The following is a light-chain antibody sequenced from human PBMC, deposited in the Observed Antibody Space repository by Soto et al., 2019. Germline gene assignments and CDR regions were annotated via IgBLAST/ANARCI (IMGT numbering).Light chain of an antibody. J-gene: IGKJ5*01. CDR1: QSVTNDY. V-gene: IGKV3-20*01. CDR2: GAS. Sequence: EIVLTQSPGTLSLSPGERATLSCRASQSVTNDYLAWYQHKPGQAPRLLIYGASSGATDIPDRFSGSGSGTDFPLPLSRLEPEDFAVYYCQQYGSSPITFGPGTRLEIK. CDR3: QQYGSSPIT.